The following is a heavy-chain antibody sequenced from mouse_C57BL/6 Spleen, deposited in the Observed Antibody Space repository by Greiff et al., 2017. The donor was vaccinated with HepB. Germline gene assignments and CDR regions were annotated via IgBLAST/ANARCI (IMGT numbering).Heavy chain of an antibody. Sequence: DVKLVESGGGLVKPGGSLKLSCAASGFTFSDYGMHWVRQAPEKGLEWVAYISSGSSTIYYADTGKGRFTISRDNAKNTLFLQMTSLRSEDTAMYYCARGNYLTWFAYWGQGTLVTVSA. V-gene: IGHV5-17*01. CDR2: ISSGSSTI. J-gene: IGHJ3*01. CDR3: ARGNYLTWFAY. CDR1: GFTFSDYG.